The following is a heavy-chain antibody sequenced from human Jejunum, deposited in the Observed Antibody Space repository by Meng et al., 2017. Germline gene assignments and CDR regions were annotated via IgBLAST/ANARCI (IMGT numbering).Heavy chain of an antibody. D-gene: IGHD6-19*01. CDR1: GASISRTNW. CDR2: MYQSGTT. Sequence: QVQLQESGPGLVKPSGTLSLTCAVSGASISRTNWWSWVRQPSGKGLEWIGEMYQSGTTNYNPSLKSRVTILLDTSKNQLSLELTSVTAADTAVYYCARHISVTGTRGFDYWGQGTLVTVSS. J-gene: IGHJ4*02. V-gene: IGHV4-4*02. CDR3: ARHISVTGTRGFDY.